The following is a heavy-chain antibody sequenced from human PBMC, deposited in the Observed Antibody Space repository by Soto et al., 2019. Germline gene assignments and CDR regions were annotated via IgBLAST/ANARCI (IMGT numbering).Heavy chain of an antibody. V-gene: IGHV1-18*01. CDR2: ISTYNGNT. Sequence: QVQLVQSGAEVKKPGASVKVSCKASGYTFITCGISWVRQGPGQWLEWMGWISTYNGNTNYAQKLQGRVTMTTDTSTSTAYMELRGLRSDDTAVYYCVRDLDGSGSYYTDYWGQGTLVTVSS. CDR3: VRDLDGSGSYYTDY. CDR1: GYTFITCG. J-gene: IGHJ4*02. D-gene: IGHD3-10*01.